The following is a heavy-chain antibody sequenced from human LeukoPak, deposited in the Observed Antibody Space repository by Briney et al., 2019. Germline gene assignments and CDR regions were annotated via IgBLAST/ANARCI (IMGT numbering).Heavy chain of an antibody. CDR2: IYPGDSDT. Sequence: GESLKISCKGSGYSFTSYWIGWVRQMPGKGLEWMGIIYPGDSDTRYSPSFQGQVTISADKSISTAYLQWSSLKASDTAVYYCARALGSGWPYYYYYMDVWGKGTTVTASS. V-gene: IGHV5-51*01. CDR1: GYSFTSYW. CDR3: ARALGSGWPYYYYYMDV. D-gene: IGHD6-19*01. J-gene: IGHJ6*03.